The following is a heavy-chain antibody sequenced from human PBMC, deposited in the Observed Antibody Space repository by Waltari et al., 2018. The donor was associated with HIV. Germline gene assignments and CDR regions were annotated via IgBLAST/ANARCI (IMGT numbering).Heavy chain of an antibody. D-gene: IGHD3-10*01. CDR3: ARGYYYGSDKDWGLFDY. J-gene: IGHJ4*02. Sequence: EVQLVQSGAEVQKPGEPLKLACTGSGYSFTSYWIGWVRQMPGKGLEWMGIIYPGDSDTRYSPSFQGQVTISADKSISTAYLQWSSLKASDTAMYYCARGYYYGSDKDWGLFDYWGQGTLVTVSS. V-gene: IGHV5-51*01. CDR2: IYPGDSDT. CDR1: GYSFTSYW.